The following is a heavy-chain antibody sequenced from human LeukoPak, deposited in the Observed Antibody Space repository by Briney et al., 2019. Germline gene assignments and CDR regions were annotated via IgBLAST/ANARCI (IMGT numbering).Heavy chain of an antibody. V-gene: IGHV1-18*01. CDR3: ASATLRCSGGSCYEMDV. D-gene: IGHD2-15*01. Sequence: ASVKVSCRASAYTFTSYGISWVRQAPGQGLEWMGRISVYNGHTNYAQNLQGRVTMTTDTSTSTAYMELSSLRSEDTAVYYCASATLRCSGGSCYEMDVWGKGTTVTVSS. J-gene: IGHJ6*04. CDR2: ISVYNGHT. CDR1: AYTFTSYG.